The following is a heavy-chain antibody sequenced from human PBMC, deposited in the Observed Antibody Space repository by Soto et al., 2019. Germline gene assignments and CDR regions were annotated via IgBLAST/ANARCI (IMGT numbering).Heavy chain of an antibody. CDR2: VHSDGTTT. CDR3: ARGDRGGFDL. J-gene: IGHJ3*01. V-gene: IGHV3-74*01. Sequence: PGGSLRLSCAASGFTFDCYWMHWVRQAPGKGLVWVSRVHSDGTTTTYADSVKGRFTISRGNARNTVSLQMSSLRAEDTAIYYCARGDRGGFDLWGHGTVVTVSS. D-gene: IGHD3-10*01. CDR1: GFTFDCYW.